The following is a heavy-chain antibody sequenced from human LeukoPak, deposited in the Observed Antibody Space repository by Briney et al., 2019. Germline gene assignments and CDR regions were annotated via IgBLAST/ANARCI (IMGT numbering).Heavy chain of an antibody. CDR2: ISAYNGNT. J-gene: IGHJ4*02. CDR1: GYTFTGYY. D-gene: IGHD1-26*01. Sequence: ASVKVSCKASGYTFTGYYMHWVRQATGQGLEWMGWISAYNGNTNYAQKLQGRVTMTTDTSTSTAYMELRSLRSDDTAVYYCARDQYFSGSYPDYWGQGTLVTVSS. CDR3: ARDQYFSGSYPDY. V-gene: IGHV1-18*04.